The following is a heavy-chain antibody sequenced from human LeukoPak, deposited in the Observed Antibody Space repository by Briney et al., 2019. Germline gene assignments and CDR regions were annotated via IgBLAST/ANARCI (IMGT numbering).Heavy chain of an antibody. V-gene: IGHV3-7*01. Sequence: GGSLRLSCAASGFTFSSYWMNWARQAPGKGLEWVASINHNGNVNYYVDSVKGRFTISRDNAKNSLYLQMNSLRAEDTAVFYCARAGSLWFGESKLDYWGQGTLVTVSS. CDR2: INHNGNVN. J-gene: IGHJ4*02. D-gene: IGHD3-10*01. CDR1: GFTFSSYW. CDR3: ARAGSLWFGESKLDY.